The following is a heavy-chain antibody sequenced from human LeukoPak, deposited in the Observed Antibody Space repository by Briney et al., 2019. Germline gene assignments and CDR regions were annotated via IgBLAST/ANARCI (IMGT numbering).Heavy chain of an antibody. CDR3: ARVSGVVVVPAAISGAATYYYYGMDV. Sequence: PGGSLRLSCAASGFTFSSYSMNWVRQAPGKGLEWVSSISSSSYIYYADPVKGRFTISRDNAKNSLYLQMNSLRAEDTAVYYCARVSGVVVVPAAISGAATYYYYGMDVWGQGTTVTVSS. V-gene: IGHV3-21*01. CDR2: ISSSSYI. D-gene: IGHD2-2*02. CDR1: GFTFSSYS. J-gene: IGHJ6*02.